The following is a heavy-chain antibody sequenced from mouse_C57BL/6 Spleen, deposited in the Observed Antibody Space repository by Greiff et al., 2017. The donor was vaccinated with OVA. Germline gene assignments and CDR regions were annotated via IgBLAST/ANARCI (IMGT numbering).Heavy chain of an antibody. Sequence: EVKLEESEGGLVQPGSSMKLSCTASGFTFSDYYMAWVRQVPEKGLEWVANINYDGSSTYYLDSLKSRFIISRDNAKNILYLQMSSLKSEDTATYYCARDDLLSYWGQGTLVTVSA. J-gene: IGHJ3*01. CDR3: ARDDLLSY. V-gene: IGHV5-16*01. CDR2: INYDGSST. CDR1: GFTFSDYY. D-gene: IGHD2-10*01.